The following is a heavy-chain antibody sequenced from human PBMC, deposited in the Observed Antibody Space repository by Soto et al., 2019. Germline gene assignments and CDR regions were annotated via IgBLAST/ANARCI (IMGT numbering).Heavy chain of an antibody. D-gene: IGHD4-17*01. CDR2: IWYDGSNK. Sequence: GGSLRLSCAASGFTFSSYGMHWVRQAPGKGLEWVAVIWYDGSNKYYADSVKGRFTISRDNSKNTLYLQMNSLRAEDTAVYYCAKYPAGDYYLNNWFDPWGQGTLVTVSS. J-gene: IGHJ5*02. V-gene: IGHV3-33*06. CDR3: AKYPAGDYYLNNWFDP. CDR1: GFTFSSYG.